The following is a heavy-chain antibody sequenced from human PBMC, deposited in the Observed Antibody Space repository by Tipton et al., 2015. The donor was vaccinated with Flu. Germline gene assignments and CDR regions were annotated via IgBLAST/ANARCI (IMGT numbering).Heavy chain of an antibody. J-gene: IGHJ3*02. D-gene: IGHD2/OR15-2a*01. CDR1: GYTFTSYY. CDR3: ARDFYGQRGAFDI. Sequence: QLVQSGAEVKKPGASVKVSCKASGYTFTSYYMHWVRQAPGQGLEWMGWINPNSGGTNYAQKFQGWVTMTRDTSISTAYMELSRLRSDDTAVYYCARDFYGQRGAFDIWGQGTMVTVSS. CDR2: INPNSGGT. V-gene: IGHV1-2*04.